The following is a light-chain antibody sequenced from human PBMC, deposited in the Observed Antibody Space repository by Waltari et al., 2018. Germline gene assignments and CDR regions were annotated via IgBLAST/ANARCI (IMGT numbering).Light chain of an antibody. CDR3: HQSRSFPVT. V-gene: IGKV6D-21*02. J-gene: IGKJ4*01. CDR2: YAS. CDR1: QSVGST. Sequence: EIVLPQSPDFLSVPPTQKVTITCRASQSVGSTLHWYQQKAHQSPKLLIKYASHSMPGVPSRFSGSGSGTDFTLTISSLEVEDAAAYYCHQSRSFPVTLGGGTEVEI.